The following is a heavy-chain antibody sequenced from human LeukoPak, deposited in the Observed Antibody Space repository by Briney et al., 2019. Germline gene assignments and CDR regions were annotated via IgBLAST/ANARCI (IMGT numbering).Heavy chain of an antibody. CDR2: ISSGGNT. D-gene: IGHD3-22*01. V-gene: IGHV3-53*01. Sequence: GGSLRLSCAASGFTVSRNYMSWVRQAPGKGLEWVSVISSGGNTYYTDSVKGRFTISRDNSKNTLYLQMSSLSVEDTAVYYCARNDRGAFDIWGQGTMVTVSS. CDR1: GFTVSRNY. CDR3: ARNDRGAFDI. J-gene: IGHJ3*02.